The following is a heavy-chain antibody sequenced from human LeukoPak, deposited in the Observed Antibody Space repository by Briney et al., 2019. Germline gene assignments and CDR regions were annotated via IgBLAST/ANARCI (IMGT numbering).Heavy chain of an antibody. CDR1: GYTFTGYY. CDR2: INPNSGGT. Sequence: GASVKVSCKASGYTFTGYYMHWVRQAPGQGLEWMGWINPNSGGTNYAQKFQGRVTMTRDTSISTAYMELRSLRSDDTAVYYCARGYSSSWYYFDYWGQGTLVTVSS. V-gene: IGHV1-2*02. D-gene: IGHD6-13*01. CDR3: ARGYSSSWYYFDY. J-gene: IGHJ4*02.